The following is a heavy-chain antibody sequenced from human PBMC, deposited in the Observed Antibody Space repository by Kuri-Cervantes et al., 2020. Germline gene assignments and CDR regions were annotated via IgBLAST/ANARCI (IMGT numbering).Heavy chain of an antibody. D-gene: IGHD4-17*01. J-gene: IGHJ4*02. CDR3: AKDLAGHGAFDY. CDR2: INSDGSST. V-gene: IGHV3-74*01. Sequence: GESLKISCAASGFTFSSYWMHWVRQAPGKGLVWVSRINSDGSSTSYADSVKGRFTISRDNAKNTLYLQMNSLRAEDTAVYYCAKDLAGHGAFDYWGQGALVTVSS. CDR1: GFTFSSYW.